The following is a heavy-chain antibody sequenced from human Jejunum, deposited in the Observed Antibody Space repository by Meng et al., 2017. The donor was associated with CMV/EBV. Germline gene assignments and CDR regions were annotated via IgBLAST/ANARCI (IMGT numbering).Heavy chain of an antibody. Sequence: QLQLGGSGQGLVKPSETLSLTCTMSGASISDSSYYWGWIRQPPGKGLEWIGSVYYSGSTYYNPSLESRVTISVDTSKNQFSLKLTSVTAADTATYYCARDPTPDGSDYWGRGTLVTVSS. CDR3: ARDPTPDGSDY. J-gene: IGHJ4*02. D-gene: IGHD3-10*01. CDR1: GASISDSSYY. CDR2: VYYSGST. V-gene: IGHV4-39*07.